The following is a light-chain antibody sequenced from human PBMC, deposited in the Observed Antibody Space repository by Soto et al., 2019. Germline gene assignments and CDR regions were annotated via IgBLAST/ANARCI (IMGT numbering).Light chain of an antibody. CDR2: AAS. CDR1: QDVSRY. Sequence: DIQLTQSPSFLSASVGDRVTITCRASQDVSRYLAWYQQKPGQAPNLLIYAASTLRSGVPSRFSGSGSETECTLTISSLQPEDFAIYYGQQLNSYVFACGPGTKVDIK. J-gene: IGKJ3*01. CDR3: QQLNSYVFA. V-gene: IGKV1-9*01.